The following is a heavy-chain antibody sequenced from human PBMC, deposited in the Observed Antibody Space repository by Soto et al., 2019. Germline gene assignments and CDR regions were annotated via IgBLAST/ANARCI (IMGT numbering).Heavy chain of an antibody. CDR1: GYTFTSYG. J-gene: IGHJ5*02. CDR2: ISAYNGNT. V-gene: IGHV1-18*01. Sequence: ASVKVSCKASGYTFTSYGISWVRQAPGQGLEWMGWISAYNGNTNYAQKLQGRVTMTTDTSTSTAYMGLRSLRSDDTAVYYCARDSSGWYHTGFDPWGQGTLVTVSS. D-gene: IGHD6-19*01. CDR3: ARDSSGWYHTGFDP.